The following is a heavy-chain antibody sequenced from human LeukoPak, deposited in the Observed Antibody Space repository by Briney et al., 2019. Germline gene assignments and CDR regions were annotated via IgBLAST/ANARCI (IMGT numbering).Heavy chain of an antibody. Sequence: VASVKVSCKASGYTFTKYAVNWVRQAPGQGLEWMGWINIKTGNPTYAQGFTGRFVFSLDTSVTTAFLRISSLKDEDTALYYCARSGFWTGHPAFDIWGQGTMVTVSS. CDR1: GYTFTKYA. D-gene: IGHD3/OR15-3a*01. V-gene: IGHV7-4-1*02. CDR3: ARSGFWTGHPAFDI. J-gene: IGHJ3*02. CDR2: INIKTGNP.